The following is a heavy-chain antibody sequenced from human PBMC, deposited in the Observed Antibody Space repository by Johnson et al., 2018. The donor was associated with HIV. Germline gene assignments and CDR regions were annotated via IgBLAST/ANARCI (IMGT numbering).Heavy chain of an antibody. CDR1: GFTFSSCA. J-gene: IGHJ3*02. Sequence: VQLVESGGGLVQPGGSLRLSCAASGFTFSSCAMSWVRQTTGKGLEWVSGIAFSGNINQPESVKGRFTISRDNVKGFLYLEMNSLRAEDTAVYYCAKAQQLVPGGDAFDIWGQGTMVTVSS. CDR3: AKAQQLVPGGDAFDI. CDR2: IAFSGNI. D-gene: IGHD6-6*01. V-gene: IGHV3-13*01.